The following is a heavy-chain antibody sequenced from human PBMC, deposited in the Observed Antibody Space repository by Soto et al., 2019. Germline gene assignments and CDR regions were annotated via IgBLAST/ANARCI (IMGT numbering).Heavy chain of an antibody. D-gene: IGHD2-8*01. CDR1: GDSISSSRYY. CDR2: VYYSGST. CDR3: ARNGVSMLYHYYGMDV. V-gene: IGHV4-39*01. J-gene: IGHJ6*02. Sequence: SETLSLTCTVSGDSISSSRYYWGWIRQPPGKGLEWIGNVYYSGSTYYNPSLKSRVTMSVDTSKNQFSLKLSSVTAADTAVYYCARNGVSMLYHYYGMDVWGQGTTVTVSS.